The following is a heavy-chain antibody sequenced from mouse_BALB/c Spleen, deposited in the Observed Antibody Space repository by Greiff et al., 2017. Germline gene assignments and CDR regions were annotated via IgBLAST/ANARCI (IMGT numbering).Heavy chain of an antibody. V-gene: IGHV2-2*02. Sequence: VMLVESGPGLVQPSQSLSITCTVSGFSLTSYGVHWVRQSPGKGLEWLGVIWSGGSTDYNAAFISRLSISKDNSKSQVFFKMNSLQANDTAIYYCASSYYRYDGYFDVWGAGTTVTVSS. J-gene: IGHJ1*01. D-gene: IGHD2-14*01. CDR3: ASSYYRYDGYFDV. CDR2: IWSGGST. CDR1: GFSLTSYG.